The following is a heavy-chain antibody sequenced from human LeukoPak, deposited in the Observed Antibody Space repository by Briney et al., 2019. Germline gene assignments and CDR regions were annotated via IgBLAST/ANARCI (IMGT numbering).Heavy chain of an antibody. CDR2: INHSGST. J-gene: IGHJ4*02. D-gene: IGHD4-17*01. CDR1: RGSSTGYY. V-gene: IGHV4-34*01. CDR3: ARGTMTTVTYYFDY. Sequence: PQTLSLTCALYRGSSTGYYCSWSRQPPGKGLGWIGEINHSGSTNYHPTLKSRVTISVDTSKYQFSLNLSSVTAADTAVYYCARGTMTTVTYYFDYWGQGTLVTASS.